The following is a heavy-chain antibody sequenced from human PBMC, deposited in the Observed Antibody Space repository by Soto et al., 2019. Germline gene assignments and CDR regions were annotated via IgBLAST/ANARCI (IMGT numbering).Heavy chain of an antibody. V-gene: IGHV3-15*01. Sequence: PGGSLRLSCAASGFTFSDAWMSWVRQAPGKGLDWVGRIKSKSDGGTTEYAAPVRGRFTISRDDSKNTLYLQMNSLKTEDTAVYYCTTDLWRRAGGWCSTGYFTPWGQGTPVRLL. J-gene: IGHJ5*02. D-gene: IGHD2-8*02. CDR1: GFTFSDAW. CDR3: TTDLWRRAGGWCSTGYFTP. CDR2: IKSKSDGGTT.